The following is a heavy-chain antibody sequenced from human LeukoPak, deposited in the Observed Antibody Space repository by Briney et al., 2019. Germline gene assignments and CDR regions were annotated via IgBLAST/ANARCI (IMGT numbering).Heavy chain of an antibody. CDR1: GFTFTKHW. V-gene: IGHV3-7*01. J-gene: IGHJ4*02. CDR3: ARGGEYDYVWGSYRYPGIDY. D-gene: IGHD3-16*02. CDR2: INQSGNQK. Sequence: GGSLRLSCAASGFTFTKHWMSWVRQAPGKGLEWVANINQSGNQKYYVDSVKGRFTISRDNAKNSLYLQMNSLRAEDTAVYYCARGGEYDYVWGSYRYPGIDYWGQGTLVTVSS.